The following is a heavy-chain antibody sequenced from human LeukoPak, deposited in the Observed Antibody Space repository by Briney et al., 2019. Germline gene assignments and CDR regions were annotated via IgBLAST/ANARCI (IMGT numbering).Heavy chain of an antibody. CDR1: GASISSLY. D-gene: IGHD3-10*01. V-gene: IGHV4-59*11. CDR2: IHHSGVT. CDR3: AGVLGSGNYHWFDP. J-gene: IGHJ5*02. Sequence: SETLSLTCTVSGASISSLYWTWIRQPPGKGLEWIGYIHHSGVTDYNPSLKSRITMSVDTSKNHVSLNLTSVTAADTAVYYCAGVLGSGNYHWFDPWGQGTLVTVSS.